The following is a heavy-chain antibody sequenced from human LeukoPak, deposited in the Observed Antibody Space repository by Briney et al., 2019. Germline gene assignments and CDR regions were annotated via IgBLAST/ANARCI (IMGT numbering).Heavy chain of an antibody. J-gene: IGHJ6*04. D-gene: IGHD3-10*02. Sequence: PGGSLRLSCAASGFTFSSYEMNWVRQAPGKGLEWVGYISSSGSTIYYADSVKGRFTMSRDNAKNSLYLQMNSLRAEDTAVYYCAELGITMIGGVWGKGATVTISS. CDR1: GFTFSSYE. V-gene: IGHV3-48*03. CDR3: AELGITMIGGV. CDR2: ISSSGSTI.